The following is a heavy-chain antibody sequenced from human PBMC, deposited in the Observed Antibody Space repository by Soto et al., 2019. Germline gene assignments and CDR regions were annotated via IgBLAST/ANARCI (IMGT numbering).Heavy chain of an antibody. CDR1: GYTFTSYG. J-gene: IGHJ5*02. CDR2: ISAYNGNT. Sequence: GASVKVSCKASGYTFTSYGISWVRQAPGQGLEWMGWISAYNGNTNYAQKLQGRVTMTTDTSTSTAYMELRSLRSDDTAVYYCARDQGEVVVVAATSPWGQGTLVTVSS. D-gene: IGHD2-15*01. V-gene: IGHV1-18*04. CDR3: ARDQGEVVVVAATSP.